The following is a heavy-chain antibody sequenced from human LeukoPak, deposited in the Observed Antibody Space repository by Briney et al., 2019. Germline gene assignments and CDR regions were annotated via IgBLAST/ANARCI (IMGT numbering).Heavy chain of an antibody. CDR1: GFIVSSNF. CDR2: IYSGGST. J-gene: IGHJ4*02. V-gene: IGHV3-53*01. Sequence: PGGSLRLSCAASGFIVSSNFMSWVRQASGKGLECVSVIYSGGSTYYADSVKGRFTISRDNSKNTLYLQMNSLRAEDTAVYYCARAGGFGELFFLFDSWGQGTLVTVSS. CDR3: ARAGGFGELFFLFDS. D-gene: IGHD3-10*01.